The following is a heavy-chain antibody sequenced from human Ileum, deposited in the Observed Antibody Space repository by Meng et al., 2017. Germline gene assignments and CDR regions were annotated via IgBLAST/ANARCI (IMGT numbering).Heavy chain of an antibody. CDR1: GGSISSYY. J-gene: IGHJ4*02. D-gene: IGHD3-10*01. CDR2: IYTSGST. Sequence: GSLRLSCTVSGGSISSYYWSWIRQPAGKGLEWIGRIYTSGSTNYNPSLKSRVTMSVDTSKNQFSLKLSSVTAADTAVYYCAREVRWFGELLTMKFDCWGQGTLVTVSS. V-gene: IGHV4-4*07. CDR3: AREVRWFGELLTMKFDC.